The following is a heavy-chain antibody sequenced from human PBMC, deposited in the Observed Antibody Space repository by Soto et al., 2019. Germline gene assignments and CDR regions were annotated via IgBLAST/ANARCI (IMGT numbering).Heavy chain of an antibody. CDR2: IYWNDDK. J-gene: IGHJ4*02. CDR3: AQVDDVAALFAY. Sequence: QITLKESGPTLVKPSQTLTLTCTFSGFSPTTTGEVVGWIRQPPGKALEWLAVIYWNDDKSYSPSLKSRLTISKDTSKKQVVLTMMNMAPVDTGTYYCAQVDDVAALFAYLGQGTLVTVSS. V-gene: IGHV2-5*01. D-gene: IGHD6-6*01. CDR1: GFSPTTTGEV.